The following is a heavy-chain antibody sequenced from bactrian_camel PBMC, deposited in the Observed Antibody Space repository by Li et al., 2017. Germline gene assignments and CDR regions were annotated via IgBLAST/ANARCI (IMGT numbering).Heavy chain of an antibody. CDR2: IDRDGNSA. Sequence: QLVESGGGLVQSGGSLRLSCVASGFAFSTYYMGWVRQAPGKGLEWVASIDRDGNSAFYADSVKGRFTISRANAKNTMYLQLNSLKTEDTAMYYCAKDSPRGQWTLIATILDEYNYWGQGTQVTVS. V-gene: IGHV3-2*01. J-gene: IGHJ4*01. D-gene: IGHD4*01. CDR3: AKDSPRGQWTLIATILDEYNY. CDR1: GFAFSTYY.